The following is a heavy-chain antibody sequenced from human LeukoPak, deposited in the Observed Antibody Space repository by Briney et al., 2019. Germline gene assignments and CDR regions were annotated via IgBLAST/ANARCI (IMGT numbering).Heavy chain of an antibody. J-gene: IGHJ5*02. CDR1: GYIFTTYA. D-gene: IGHD2-2*01. V-gene: IGHV1-3*01. Sequence: ASVKVSCKTSGYIFTTYAIHWVRQAPGRGLEWMGLINADDGITRYSQRFQGRVTITRDTSANTAYMELSSLRFEDTAVYYCARGIVVKPSANWFDPWGQGTPVTVSS. CDR2: INADDGIT. CDR3: ARGIVVKPSANWFDP.